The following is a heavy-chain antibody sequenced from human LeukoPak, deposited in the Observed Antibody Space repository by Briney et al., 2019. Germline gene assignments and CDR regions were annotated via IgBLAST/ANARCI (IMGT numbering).Heavy chain of an antibody. V-gene: IGHV4-59*08. CDR1: GGFISRDS. Sequence: PSETLSLTCTVSGGFISRDSWSWIRQPPGRGLEWIGYISHSGSTNYNPSLKSRVTMSVDTSKNQFSLKLSSVTAADTAVYYCARHGQYYYDGSVHYVLDSWGQGTLVTVSS. J-gene: IGHJ4*02. CDR3: ARHGQYYYDGSVHYVLDS. D-gene: IGHD3-22*01. CDR2: ISHSGST.